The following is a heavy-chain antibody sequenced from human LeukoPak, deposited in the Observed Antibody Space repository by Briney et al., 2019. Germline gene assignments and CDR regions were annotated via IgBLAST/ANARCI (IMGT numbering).Heavy chain of an antibody. D-gene: IGHD3-9*01. J-gene: IGHJ6*02. CDR2: ISAYNGNT. CDR1: GYTFTSYG. V-gene: IGHV1-18*01. CDR3: AREVLRYYLGDGMDV. Sequence: ASVKVSCKASGYTFTSYGISWVRQAPGQGLEWMGWISAYNGNTNYAQKLQGRVTMTTDTSTSTAYMELRSLRSDDTAVYYCAREVLRYYLGDGMDVWGQGTTVTVSS.